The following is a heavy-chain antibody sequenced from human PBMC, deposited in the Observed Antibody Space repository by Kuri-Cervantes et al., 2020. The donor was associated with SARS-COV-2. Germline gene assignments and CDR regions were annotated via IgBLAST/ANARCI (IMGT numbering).Heavy chain of an antibody. CDR1: GYTSTGYY. V-gene: IGHV1-2*02. Sequence: ASVKVSCKASGYTSTGYYMHWVRQAPGQGLEWMGWINPNSGGTNYAQKFQGRVTMTRDTSISTAYMELSRLRSDDTAVYYCARGQGWGLYARHGFDYWGQGTLVTVSS. J-gene: IGHJ4*02. CDR2: INPNSGGT. D-gene: IGHD2/OR15-2a*01. CDR3: ARGQGWGLYARHGFDY.